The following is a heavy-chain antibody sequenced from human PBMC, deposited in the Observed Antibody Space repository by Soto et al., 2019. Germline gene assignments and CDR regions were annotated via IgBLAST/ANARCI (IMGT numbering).Heavy chain of an antibody. J-gene: IGHJ6*02. V-gene: IGHV4-30-4*01. Sequence: SETLSLTCTVSGGSISSGDYYWSWIRQPPGKGLEWIGYIYYSGSTYYNPSLKSRVTISVDTSKNQFSLKLSSVTAADTAVYYCAREKVLGGTYYYYGMDVWGQGTTVTVSS. CDR3: AREKVLGGTYYYYGMDV. CDR1: GGSISSGDYY. D-gene: IGHD3-10*01. CDR2: IYYSGST.